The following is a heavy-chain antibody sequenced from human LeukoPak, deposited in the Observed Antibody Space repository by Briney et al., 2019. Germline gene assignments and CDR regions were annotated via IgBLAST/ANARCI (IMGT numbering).Heavy chain of an antibody. D-gene: IGHD1-1*01. CDR2: INPNSGGT. J-gene: IGHJ4*02. V-gene: IGHV1-2*02. CDR3: ARDVGARTNFDY. CDR1: GYXFTGYY. Sequence: ASVKVSCKASGYXFTGYYMHWVRQAPGQGLEWIGMINPNSGGTNYAQKFQGRVTMTRDTSISTAYMELSSLRSDDTALYYCARDVGARTNFDYWGQGTLVTVSS.